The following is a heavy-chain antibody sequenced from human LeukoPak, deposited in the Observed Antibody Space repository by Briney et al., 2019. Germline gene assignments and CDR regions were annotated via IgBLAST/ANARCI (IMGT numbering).Heavy chain of an antibody. Sequence: SVKVSCKASGGTFSSYAISWVRQAPGQGLEWMGGIIPIFGTANYAQKFQGRVTITADKSTSTAYMELSSLRSEDAAVYYCARDPITVYGDYSIDYWGQGTLVTVSS. CDR3: ARDPITVYGDYSIDY. D-gene: IGHD4-17*01. J-gene: IGHJ4*02. CDR2: IIPIFGTA. V-gene: IGHV1-69*06. CDR1: GGTFSSYA.